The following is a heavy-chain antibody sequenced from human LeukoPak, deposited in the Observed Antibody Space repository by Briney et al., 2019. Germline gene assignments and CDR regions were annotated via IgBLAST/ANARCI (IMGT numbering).Heavy chain of an antibody. Sequence: ASVKVSCKASGYTFTSHAMNWVRQAPGQGLQWMGWINTNTGSPTYAQGFTGRFVFSLDTSVTTAYLQISSLKAEDTAVYYCARSLLGYYYCGMDVWGQGTTVTVSS. J-gene: IGHJ6*02. CDR3: ARSLLGYYYCGMDV. CDR1: GYTFTSHA. CDR2: INTNTGSP. V-gene: IGHV7-4-1*02.